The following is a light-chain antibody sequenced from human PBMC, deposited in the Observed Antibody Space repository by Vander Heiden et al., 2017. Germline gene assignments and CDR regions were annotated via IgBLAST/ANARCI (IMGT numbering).Light chain of an antibody. CDR3: QQSDSSPPT. CDR2: GAS. CDR1: QNIHNY. J-gene: IGKJ1*01. V-gene: IGKV1-39*01. Sequence: DIQMTQSPSSLSASVGDRVIITCRASQNIHNYLNWYQKRPGKAPKLLIDGASSLQGGVPSRFSGSGFGTDFTLIITTLQPEDFATYFCQQSDSSPPTFGQGTNVESK.